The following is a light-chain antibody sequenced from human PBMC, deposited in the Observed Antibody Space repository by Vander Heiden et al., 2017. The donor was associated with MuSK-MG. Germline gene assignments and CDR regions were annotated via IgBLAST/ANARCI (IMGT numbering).Light chain of an antibody. V-gene: IGKV1-39*01. CDR1: QSIVTY. J-gene: IGKJ2*03. CDR2: SAS. Sequence: DVRLTQSPSSLSASVGDRVSITCRASQSIVTYLNWFQQKPGKAPKLLIYSASNLQSGVPSRFSGSGYGTDFTLSISDLQPEDFATYYCQQSDSTPRYSFGQGTRLDVK. CDR3: QQSDSTPRYS.